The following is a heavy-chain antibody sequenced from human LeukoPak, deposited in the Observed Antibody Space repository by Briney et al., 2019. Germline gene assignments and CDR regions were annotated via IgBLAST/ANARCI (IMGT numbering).Heavy chain of an antibody. CDR3: AKDGAWLQYND. CDR1: GFTFSSYS. Sequence: GGSLRLSCAASGFTFSSYSMNWVRQAPGKGLEWVSSISSSSSYIYYADSVKGRFTISRDNAKNSLYLQMNSLRAEDTAVYYCAKDGAWLQYNDWGQGTLVTVSS. J-gene: IGHJ4*02. V-gene: IGHV3-21*04. CDR2: ISSSSSYI. D-gene: IGHD5-24*01.